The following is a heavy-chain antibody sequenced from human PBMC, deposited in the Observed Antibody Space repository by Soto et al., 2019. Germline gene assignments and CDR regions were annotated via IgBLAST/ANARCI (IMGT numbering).Heavy chain of an antibody. D-gene: IGHD2-2*01. J-gene: IGHJ4*02. Sequence: SETLSLTCAVSCFSITNDFYWGWIRHPPGKGLEWIGSIYHGGNTHYNPSLTSRVTISADTSKKQFFLDLSSVTAADTAIHYCARGLGYCGSTSCFRYYFDYWGQGQRVTVSS. CDR1: CFSITNDFY. CDR2: IYHGGNT. CDR3: ARGLGYCGSTSCFRYYFDY. V-gene: IGHV4-38-2*01.